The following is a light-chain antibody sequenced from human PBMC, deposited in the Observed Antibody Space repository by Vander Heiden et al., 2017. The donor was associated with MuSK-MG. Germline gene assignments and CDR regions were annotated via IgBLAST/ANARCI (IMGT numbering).Light chain of an antibody. V-gene: IGKV3-20*01. CDR2: GAS. J-gene: IGKJ1*01. Sequence: EIELTHSPGTLSLSPGQRATLSCRASQRVTSSYLAWYQQKPGQAPRLLIYGASSRATGIPDRFSGSGSGTDFTLTISRLEPEDFAVYYCQQDGSSPWTFGQGTKVEIK. CDR1: QRVTSSY. CDR3: QQDGSSPWT.